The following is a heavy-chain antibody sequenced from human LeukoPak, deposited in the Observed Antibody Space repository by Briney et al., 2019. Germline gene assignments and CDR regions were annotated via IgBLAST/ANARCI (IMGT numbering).Heavy chain of an antibody. CDR2: IYTSGST. D-gene: IGHD6-25*01. Sequence: SQTLSLTCTVSGGSLSSGSYYWSWIRQPAGRGLEWIGRIYTSGSTNYNPSLKSRVTISVDTSKNQFSLKLSSVTAADTAVYYCARGPGGSGSSDFDYWGQGTLVTVSS. V-gene: IGHV4-61*02. J-gene: IGHJ4*02. CDR3: ARGPGGSGSSDFDY. CDR1: GGSLSSGSYY.